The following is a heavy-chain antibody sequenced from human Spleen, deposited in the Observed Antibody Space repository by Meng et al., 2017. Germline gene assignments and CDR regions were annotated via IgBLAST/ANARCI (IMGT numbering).Heavy chain of an antibody. V-gene: IGHV3-23*01. Sequence: GESLKISCAASGFTFSSYAMSWVRQAPGKGLEWVSAIVGSGGDTYYADSVKGRFTISRDNSKNTLYMQMNSLRAEDTALYYCAKDWNVAVAGSDSWGQGTLVTVSS. CDR3: AKDWNVAVAGSDS. CDR2: IVGSGGDT. J-gene: IGHJ5*01. CDR1: GFTFSSYA. D-gene: IGHD6-13*01.